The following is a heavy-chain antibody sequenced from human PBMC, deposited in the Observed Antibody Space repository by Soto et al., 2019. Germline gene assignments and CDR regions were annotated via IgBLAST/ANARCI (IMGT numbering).Heavy chain of an antibody. CDR3: AKEARVRVLGVLYDAFDI. V-gene: IGHV3-9*01. CDR2: ISWNSGSI. Sequence: GGSLRLSCAASGFTFGDYAMHWVRQAPGKGLEWVSGISWNSGSIGYADSVKGRFTISRDNAKNTLYLQMNSLRAEDTALYYCAKEARVRVLGVLYDAFDIWGQGTMVTVSS. J-gene: IGHJ3*02. D-gene: IGHD3-10*01. CDR1: GFTFGDYA.